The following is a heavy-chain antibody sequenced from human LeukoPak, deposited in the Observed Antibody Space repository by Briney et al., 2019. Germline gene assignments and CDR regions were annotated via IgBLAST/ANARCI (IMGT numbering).Heavy chain of an antibody. CDR1: GGSISSYY. D-gene: IGHD4-17*01. CDR2: IYYSGST. CDR3: AGSYGDYGHYYYYYYMDV. J-gene: IGHJ6*03. V-gene: IGHV4-59*01. Sequence: SETLSLTCTVSGGSISSYYWSWIRQPPGKGLKWIGYIYYSGSTNYNPSLKSRVTISVDTSKNQFSLKLSSVTAADTAVYYCAGSYGDYGHYYYYYYMDVWGKGTTVTVSS.